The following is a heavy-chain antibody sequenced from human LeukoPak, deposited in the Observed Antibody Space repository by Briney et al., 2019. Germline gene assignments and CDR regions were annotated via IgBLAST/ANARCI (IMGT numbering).Heavy chain of an antibody. J-gene: IGHJ4*02. CDR3: VKSGGYGLIDY. D-gene: IGHD6-19*01. Sequence: PSETLSLTCTVSGGSISSYYWSWIRQPPGKGLEWIGYIYYSGSTYYNPSLRSRVTISVDTSKNQFSLKLSPVTAADTAMYYCVKSGGYGLIDYWGQGTLVTVSS. CDR1: GGSISSYY. V-gene: IGHV4-59*08. CDR2: IYYSGST.